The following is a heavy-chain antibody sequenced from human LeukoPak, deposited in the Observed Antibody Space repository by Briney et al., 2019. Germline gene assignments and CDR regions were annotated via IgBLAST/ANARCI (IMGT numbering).Heavy chain of an antibody. V-gene: IGHV7-4-1*01. D-gene: IGHD2-15*01. Sequence: EWMGXXNTKTGSPTYSQGFTGRFVFSLDTSVSAAYLQIFSPEAQDTAVYYCTRGLGFCSAGSCSFDSWGQGTLVTVSS. J-gene: IGHJ4*02. CDR3: TRGLGFCSAGSCSFDS. CDR2: XNTKTGSP.